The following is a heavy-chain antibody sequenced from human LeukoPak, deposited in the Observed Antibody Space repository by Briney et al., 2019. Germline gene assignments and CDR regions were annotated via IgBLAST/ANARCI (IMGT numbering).Heavy chain of an antibody. V-gene: IGHV1-24*01. CDR2: FDPEDGET. J-gene: IGHJ5*02. D-gene: IGHD3-10*01. CDR3: ATGVYYGSGSYDSRSNWFDP. CDR1: GYTLTKLS. Sequence: ASVKVSCKVSGYTLTKLSMHWVRQAPGKGLEWMGGFDPEDGETIYAQKFQGRVTMTEDTSTDTAYMELSSLRSEDTAVYYCATGVYYGSGSYDSRSNWFDPWGQGTLVTVSS.